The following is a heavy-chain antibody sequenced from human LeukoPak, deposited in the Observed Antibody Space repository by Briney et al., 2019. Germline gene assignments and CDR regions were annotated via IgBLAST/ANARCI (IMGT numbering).Heavy chain of an antibody. CDR2: ISNSGSTI. V-gene: IGHV3-48*03. J-gene: IGHJ4*02. D-gene: IGHD2-2*01. CDR1: GFTFSSYA. CDR3: AREVLSTSRFDY. Sequence: GRSLRLSCAASGFTFSSYAMHWVRQAPGKGLEWLSYISNSGSTIYYADSVKGRFTSSRDNAKNSLYLQMNSLRAEDTAVYYCAREVLSTSRFDYWGQGTLVTVSS.